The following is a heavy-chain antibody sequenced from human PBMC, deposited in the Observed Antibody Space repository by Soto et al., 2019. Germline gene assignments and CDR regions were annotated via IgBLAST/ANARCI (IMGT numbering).Heavy chain of an antibody. J-gene: IGHJ4*02. CDR3: ATLFNYYDSRGYAEDYLDH. V-gene: IGHV4-31*03. Sequence: QVQLQESGPGLVKPSQTLSLTCTVSGGSIGSGGYFWSWIRQQPGKGLEWIGHISSSGNTNYSPCLNSRLTMSVDTKRQFSLKLTSVTAADTAIDYCATLFNYYDSRGYAEDYLDHWGQGALVTVSS. D-gene: IGHD3-22*01. CDR1: GGSIGSGGYF. CDR2: ISSSGNT.